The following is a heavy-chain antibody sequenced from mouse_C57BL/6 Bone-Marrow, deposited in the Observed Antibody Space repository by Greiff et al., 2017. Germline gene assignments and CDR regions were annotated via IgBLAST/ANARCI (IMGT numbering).Heavy chain of an antibody. Sequence: QVQLQQPGAELVMPGASVKLSCKASGYTFTSYWMHWVKQRPGQGLEWIGEIDPSDSYTNYNQKFKDKSTLTVDKSSSTAYMHLSILTSEDSAVYNLARLTYWGQGTLVTVSA. CDR2: IDPSDSYT. V-gene: IGHV1-69*01. J-gene: IGHJ3*01. CDR3: ARLTY. CDR1: GYTFTSYW.